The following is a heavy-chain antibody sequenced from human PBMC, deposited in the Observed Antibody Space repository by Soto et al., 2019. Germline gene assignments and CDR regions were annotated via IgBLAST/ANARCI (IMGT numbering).Heavy chain of an antibody. Sequence: EVRLVESGGGLVQPGGSLRLSCVATGFTFRSYTMNWVRQAPGKGLEWVSSITNSSNTIHYADSMRGRVTISRDNAQSSLFRRLDSLTAEYTAVNYCASGGPDAFWTGLSSRNYYYYYYMDVWGTGTVVAVSS. CDR2: ITNSSNTI. J-gene: IGHJ6*03. D-gene: IGHD3-3*01. V-gene: IGHV3-48*04. CDR3: ASGGPDAFWTGLSSRNYYYYYYMDV. CDR1: GFTFRSYT.